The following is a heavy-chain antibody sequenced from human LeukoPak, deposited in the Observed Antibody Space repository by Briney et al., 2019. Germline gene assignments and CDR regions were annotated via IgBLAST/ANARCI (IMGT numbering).Heavy chain of an antibody. Sequence: GGSLRLSCAASGFTFSSYGMHWVRQAPGKGLEWVAVIWYDGSNKYYADSVKGRFTISRDNSKNTLYLQMNSLRAEDTAVYYCVRDLTMVRTMLGYWGQGTLVTVSS. D-gene: IGHD3-10*01. CDR3: VRDLTMVRTMLGY. CDR1: GFTFSSYG. J-gene: IGHJ4*02. V-gene: IGHV3-33*01. CDR2: IWYDGSNK.